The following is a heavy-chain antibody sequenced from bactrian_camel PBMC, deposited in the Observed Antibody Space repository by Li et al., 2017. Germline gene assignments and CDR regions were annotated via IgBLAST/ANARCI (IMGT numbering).Heavy chain of an antibody. CDR1: GSSLSSYG. CDR3: VRDYFTKQGAFGY. J-gene: IGHJ6*01. Sequence: VQLVESGGGLVQPGGSLRLSCAGSGSSLSSYGMSWVRQAPGKGLEWVSSINSGGSTTHYADSVKGRFTISRDNAKNTVFLRMNSLKPEDTAVYYCVRDYFTKQGAFGYWGQGTQVTVS. CDR2: INSGGSTT. D-gene: IGHD2*01. V-gene: IGHV3S40*01.